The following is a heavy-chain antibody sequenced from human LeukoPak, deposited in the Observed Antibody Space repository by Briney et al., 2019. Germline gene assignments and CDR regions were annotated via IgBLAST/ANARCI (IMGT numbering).Heavy chain of an antibody. CDR1: GFTVSSNY. Sequence: PGGSLRLSCAASGFTVSSNYMSWVRQAPGKGLEWVSVIYSGGSTYYADSVKGRFTISRDNSKNTLYLQMNSLRAEDTAVYYCAKEGGAARPYAFDYWGQGTLVTVSS. J-gene: IGHJ4*02. D-gene: IGHD6-6*01. V-gene: IGHV3-66*01. CDR3: AKEGGAARPYAFDY. CDR2: IYSGGST.